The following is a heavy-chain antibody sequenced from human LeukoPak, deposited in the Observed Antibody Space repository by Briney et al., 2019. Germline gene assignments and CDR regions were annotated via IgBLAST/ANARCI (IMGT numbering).Heavy chain of an antibody. V-gene: IGHV4-59*12. CDR3: ARVGRYFDTPETPTD. Sequence: SETLSLTCTVSGGSINSYYWSWIRQPPGKGLEWIGYIYYSGSTNYNPSLKSRVTISVDKSKNQFSLKLSSVTAADTAVYYCARVGRYFDTPETPTDWGQGTLVTVSS. D-gene: IGHD3-9*01. J-gene: IGHJ4*02. CDR2: IYYSGST. CDR1: GGSINSYY.